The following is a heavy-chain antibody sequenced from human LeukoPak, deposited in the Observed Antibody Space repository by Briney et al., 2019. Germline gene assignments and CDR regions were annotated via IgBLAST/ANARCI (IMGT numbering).Heavy chain of an antibody. V-gene: IGHV4-34*01. J-gene: IGHJ4*02. CDR3: ARGRVATIGFDY. CDR1: GFTFSDYY. D-gene: IGHD5-12*01. Sequence: GSLRLSCAASGFTFSDYYMSWIRQPPGKGLEWIGEINHSGSTNYNPSLKSRVTISVDTSKNQFSLKLSSVTAADTAVYYCARGRVATIGFDYWGQGTLVTVSS. CDR2: INHSGST.